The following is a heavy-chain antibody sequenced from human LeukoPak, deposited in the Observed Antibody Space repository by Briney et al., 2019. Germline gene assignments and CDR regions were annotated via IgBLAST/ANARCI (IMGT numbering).Heavy chain of an antibody. Sequence: ASVKVSCKASGYTFTGYYMHWVRQAPGQGLEWMGWISAYNGNTNYAQKLQGRVTMTTDTSTSTAYMELRSLRSDDTAVYYCARTRQYNWNPGYFDYWGQGTLVTVSS. D-gene: IGHD1-20*01. J-gene: IGHJ4*02. CDR3: ARTRQYNWNPGYFDY. CDR2: ISAYNGNT. V-gene: IGHV1-18*04. CDR1: GYTFTGYY.